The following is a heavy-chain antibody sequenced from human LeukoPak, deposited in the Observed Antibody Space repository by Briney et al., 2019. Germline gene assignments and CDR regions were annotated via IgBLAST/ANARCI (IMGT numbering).Heavy chain of an antibody. CDR1: GYRFTSYW. Sequence: GESLKISCKGSGYRFTSYWXXXXRQMPXXXLXXXXIIYPGDSDTRYSPSFQGQVTISADKSISAAYLQWSSLKASDTAMYYCARHTNDYGGYGDYWGQGTLVTVSS. CDR3: ARHTNDYGGYGDY. D-gene: IGHD4-23*01. CDR2: IYPGDSDT. V-gene: IGHV5-51*01. J-gene: IGHJ4*02.